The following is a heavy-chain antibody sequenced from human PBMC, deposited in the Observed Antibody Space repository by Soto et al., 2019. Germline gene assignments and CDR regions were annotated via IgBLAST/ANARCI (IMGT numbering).Heavy chain of an antibody. V-gene: IGHV4-31*03. CDR1: GDSISTGGYF. CDR2: IYYSGGT. J-gene: IGHJ4*02. D-gene: IGHD3-10*01. CDR3: ARLGRFGELYLDH. Sequence: QVQLQESGPGLVKPSQTLSLTCTVSGDSISTGGYFWSWIRQHPGKGLEWIGYIYYSGGTYYNPSLMSRITVSVETSQNQLSLRLRSVTAADTAVYYCARLGRFGELYLDHWGQGTQVTVSS.